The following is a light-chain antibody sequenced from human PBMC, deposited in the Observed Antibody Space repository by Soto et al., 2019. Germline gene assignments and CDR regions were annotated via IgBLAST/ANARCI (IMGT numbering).Light chain of an antibody. CDR1: SSDIGNYNY. CDR3: SSYTSTSTYF. Sequence: QSALTQPDSVSGSPGQSVALSCTAASSDIGNYNYVSCYQQRPGKVPKLIIHDVSDRPSGVSDRFSGSKSGNTASLTISELQAEDEADYYFSSYTSTSTYFVGTGTKLTVL. V-gene: IGLV2-14*03. CDR2: DVS. J-gene: IGLJ1*01.